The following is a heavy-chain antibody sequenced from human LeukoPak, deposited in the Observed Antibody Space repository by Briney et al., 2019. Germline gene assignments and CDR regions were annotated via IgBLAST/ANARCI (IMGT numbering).Heavy chain of an antibody. CDR3: ARGGRNSVVVVAASDAFDI. D-gene: IGHD2-15*01. J-gene: IGHJ3*02. CDR2: IIPIFAAA. CDR1: GGTFSSYA. V-gene: IGHV1-69*06. Sequence: SVKVSCKASGGTFSSYAISWVRQAPGQGLDWMGGIIPIFAAANYAQKFQGRVTITADKSTSTAYMELSSLRSEDTAVYYCARGGRNSVVVVAASDAFDIWGQGTMVTVSS.